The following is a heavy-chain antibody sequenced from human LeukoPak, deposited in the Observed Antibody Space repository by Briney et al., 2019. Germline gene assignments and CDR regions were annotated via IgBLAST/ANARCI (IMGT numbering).Heavy chain of an antibody. CDR1: GGSISSSSYY. CDR3: ARFQRGYSGYEQTLYYFDY. CDR2: IYYSGST. J-gene: IGHJ4*02. V-gene: IGHV4-39*01. Sequence: PSETLSLTCTASGGSISSSSYYWGWIRQPPGKGLEWIGSIYYSGSTYYNPSLKSRVTISVDTSKNQFSLKLSSVTAADTAVYYCARFQRGYSGYEQTLYYFDYWGQGTLVTVSS. D-gene: IGHD5-12*01.